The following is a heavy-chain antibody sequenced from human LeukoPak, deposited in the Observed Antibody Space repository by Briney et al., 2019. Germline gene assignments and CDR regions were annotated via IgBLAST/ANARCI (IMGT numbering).Heavy chain of an antibody. CDR3: ARMKLGIVVVPAAIDY. D-gene: IGHD2-2*01. CDR2: ISAYNGNT. CDR1: GGTFSSYG. V-gene: IGHV1-18*01. Sequence: ASVKVSCKASGGTFSSYGISWVRQAPGQGLEWMGWISAYNGNTNYAQKLQGRVTMTTDTSTSTAYMELRSLRSDDTAVYYCARMKLGIVVVPAAIDYWGQGTLVTVSS. J-gene: IGHJ4*02.